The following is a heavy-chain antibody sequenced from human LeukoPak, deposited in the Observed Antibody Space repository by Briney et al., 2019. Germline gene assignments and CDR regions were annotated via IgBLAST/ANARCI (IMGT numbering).Heavy chain of an antibody. Sequence: GGSLRLSCAASGFTFNIYVTTWVRQAPGKGLEWVSGISGSGGSTYYADSVKGRFTISRDNSKNTVYLQMNSLRAEDTAIYYCAKVRSTSCKYCFEYWGQGTLVTVSS. J-gene: IGHJ4*02. V-gene: IGHV3-23*01. CDR1: GFTFNIYV. CDR3: AKVRSTSCKYCFEY. D-gene: IGHD2-2*01. CDR2: ISGSGGST.